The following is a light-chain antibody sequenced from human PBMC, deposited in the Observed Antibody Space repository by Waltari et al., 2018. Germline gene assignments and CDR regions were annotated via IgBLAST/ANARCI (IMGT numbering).Light chain of an antibody. CDR3: MIWHSSAVV. CDR1: SGINVATYR. V-gene: IGLV5-45*02. CDR2: HKPDSDK. Sequence: QAVLTQPSSLSASPGASASLTCTLRSGINVATYRIYWYQQKPGSPPQYLLGHKPDSDKQQGAGVPGRFSVSTDASANAGILLISGLQSEDEADYYCMIWHSSAVVFGGGTKLTVL. J-gene: IGLJ2*01.